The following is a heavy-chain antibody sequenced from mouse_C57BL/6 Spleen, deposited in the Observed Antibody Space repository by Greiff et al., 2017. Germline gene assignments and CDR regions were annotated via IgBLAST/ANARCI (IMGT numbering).Heavy chain of an antibody. D-gene: IGHD1-1*01. CDR2: IDPSDSYT. Sequence: QVQLQQPGAELVKPGASVKLSCKASGYTFTSYWMQWVKQRPGQGLEWIGEIDPSDSYTNYNQKFKGKATLTVDTSSSTAYMQLSSLTSEDSAVYYCARTLIYYGSSNYWGQGTTLTVSS. V-gene: IGHV1-50*01. CDR1: GYTFTSYW. CDR3: ARTLIYYGSSNY. J-gene: IGHJ2*01.